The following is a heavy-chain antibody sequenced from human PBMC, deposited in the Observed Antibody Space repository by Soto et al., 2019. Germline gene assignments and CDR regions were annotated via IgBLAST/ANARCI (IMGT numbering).Heavy chain of an antibody. V-gene: IGHV3-23*01. CDR2: NSGSGGST. CDR1: GFTFSSDA. D-gene: IGHD6-19*01. J-gene: IGHJ5*02. Sequence: EVQLLESGGGLVQPGGSLRLSCAASGFTFSSDAMSWVRQAPGKGLEWVSANSGSGGSTYYADSGKGRFTSSRGNSKSTGRLQRNSLRAEDTAGYDGAKGGDGGAQGWGDRGGQGSLVTVAT. CDR3: AKGGDGGAQGWGDR.